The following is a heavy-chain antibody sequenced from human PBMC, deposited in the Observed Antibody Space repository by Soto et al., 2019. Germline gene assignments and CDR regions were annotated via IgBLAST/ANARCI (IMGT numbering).Heavy chain of an antibody. J-gene: IGHJ3*01. Sequence: GSLRLSCTASGFTFSSFGMAWVRQAPGKGLEWVSAISGSADSSYYADSVKGRFTISRDNPKNTLYLQMNSLRVDDTAVYYCAKDRFSSGYDAFDVWGQGTMVTVSS. CDR3: AKDRFSSGYDAFDV. D-gene: IGHD6-19*01. CDR2: ISGSADSS. CDR1: GFTFSSFG. V-gene: IGHV3-23*01.